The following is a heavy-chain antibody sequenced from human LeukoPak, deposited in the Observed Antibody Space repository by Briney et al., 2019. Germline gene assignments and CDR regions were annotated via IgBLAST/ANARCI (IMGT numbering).Heavy chain of an antibody. CDR2: IKSDGSEK. Sequence: PGGSLRLSCAASGFTFSTYWMSWVRQAPGKGLEWVAQIKSDGSEKYYVDSVKGRFAISRDNAKNSLYLQMNSLRAEDTAVYYCARRSGTVAGNYFDYWGQGTLVTVSS. J-gene: IGHJ4*02. CDR1: GFTFSTYW. D-gene: IGHD6-19*01. CDR3: ARRSGTVAGNYFDY. V-gene: IGHV3-7*02.